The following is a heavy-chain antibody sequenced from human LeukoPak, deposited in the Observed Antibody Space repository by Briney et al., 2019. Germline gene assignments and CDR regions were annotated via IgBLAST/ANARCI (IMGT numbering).Heavy chain of an antibody. D-gene: IGHD3-22*01. CDR2: VYHRGST. CDR1: GGSISTDNW. V-gene: IGHV4-4*02. CDR3: ATRNYYDSTGYYNY. Sequence: PSGTLSLTCAVSGGSISTDNWWTWVRQPPGKGLEWIGEVYHRGSTNYNPSLKSRVTISVDKSKNQSSLKLTSVTAADTALYYCATRNYYDSTGYYNYWGQGTLVTVSS. J-gene: IGHJ4*02.